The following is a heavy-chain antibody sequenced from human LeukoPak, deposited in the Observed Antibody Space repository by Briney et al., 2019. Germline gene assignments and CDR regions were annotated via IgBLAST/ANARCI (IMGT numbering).Heavy chain of an antibody. D-gene: IGHD1-26*01. CDR1: GFTSDDYA. V-gene: IGHV3-43*02. CDR3: AKARWEPNFDY. J-gene: IGHJ4*02. CDR2: INENGDIA. Sequence: GGSLRLSCAASGFTSDDYAMHWVRQGPGKSLEWVSLINENGDIAYYGDSVRGRFTVSRDNAKNSLYLQMNSLTTEDTALYYCAKARWEPNFDYWGQGTLVTVSS.